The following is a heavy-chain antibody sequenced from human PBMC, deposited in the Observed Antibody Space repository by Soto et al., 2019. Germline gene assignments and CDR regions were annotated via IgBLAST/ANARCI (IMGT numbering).Heavy chain of an antibody. CDR3: ARGGYYYDSSAPY. CDR2: IWYDGSNK. V-gene: IGHV3-33*01. Sequence: GGSLRLSCAASGFTFSSYGMHWVRQAPGKGLEWVAVIWYDGSNKYYADSVKGRFTISRDNSKNTLYLQMNSLRAEDTAVYYCARGGYYYDSSAPYWGQGTLVTVSS. J-gene: IGHJ4*02. CDR1: GFTFSSYG. D-gene: IGHD3-22*01.